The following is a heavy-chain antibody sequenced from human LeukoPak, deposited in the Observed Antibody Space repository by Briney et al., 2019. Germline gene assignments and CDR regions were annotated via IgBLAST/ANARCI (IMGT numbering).Heavy chain of an antibody. CDR3: ARDGARDSSGWYDVYYFDY. Sequence: PGGSLRLSCAASGFTFSSYGMHWVRQAPGKGLEWVAVILYDGSNKYYADSVKGRFTISRDNSKNTLYLQMNSLRAEDTAVYYCARDGARDSSGWYDVYYFDYWGQGTLVTVSS. D-gene: IGHD6-19*01. CDR1: GFTFSSYG. J-gene: IGHJ4*02. V-gene: IGHV3-33*01. CDR2: ILYDGSNK.